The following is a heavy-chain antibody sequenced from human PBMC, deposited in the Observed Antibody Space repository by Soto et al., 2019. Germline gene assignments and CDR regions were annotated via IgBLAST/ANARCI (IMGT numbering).Heavy chain of an antibody. Sequence: GGSLRLSCAASGFTFSNYAMSWVRQAPGKGLEWVSSISGSGSSTYYADSVKGRFTISRDNSKHTLYLQMDSLRAEDTAVYYCPKDSAGTAMENLDNWGPGALV. V-gene: IGHV3-23*01. CDR3: PKDSAGTAMENLDN. D-gene: IGHD5-18*01. CDR2: ISGSGSST. CDR1: GFTFSNYA. J-gene: IGHJ4*02.